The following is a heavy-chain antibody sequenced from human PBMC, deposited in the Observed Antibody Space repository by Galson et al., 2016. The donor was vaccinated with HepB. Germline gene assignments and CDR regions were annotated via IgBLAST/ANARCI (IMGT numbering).Heavy chain of an antibody. CDR1: GGAMSSYY. Sequence: SETLSLTCTVSGGAMSSYYWSWIRQPPGKGLEWIGYIYYSGNTIYNPSLKSRVTLSIDRSKSQFSLKLSSVTAADTALYYCARSSGNSEYHRIVWGQGTLVTVSS. V-gene: IGHV4-59*01. CDR2: IYYSGNT. D-gene: IGHD2/OR15-2a*01. CDR3: ARSSGNSEYHRIV. J-gene: IGHJ4*02.